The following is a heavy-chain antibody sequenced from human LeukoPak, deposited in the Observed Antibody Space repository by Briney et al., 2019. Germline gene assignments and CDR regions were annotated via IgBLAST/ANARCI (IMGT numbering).Heavy chain of an antibody. Sequence: PGGSLRLSCAASGFPFSSYWMSWVRQAPGKGLEWVANIKQDGSEKYYVDSVKGRFTISRDNAQNSLWLQMNSLRVEDTAVYYCAKARYGYSYGYYGNFDYWGQGTLVTVSS. CDR2: IKQDGSEK. D-gene: IGHD5-18*01. J-gene: IGHJ4*02. V-gene: IGHV3-7*01. CDR1: GFPFSSYW. CDR3: AKARYGYSYGYYGNFDY.